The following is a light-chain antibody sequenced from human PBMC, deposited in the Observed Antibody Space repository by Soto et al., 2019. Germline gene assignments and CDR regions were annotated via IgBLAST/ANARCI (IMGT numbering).Light chain of an antibody. CDR3: QHSYGSAGA. Sequence: DIHLTQSPSSLSASVGDSVTITCRSSQTINKYLNWYQHRPGKAPKLLIYAASSLQTGVPTRFSGAGAGTFFTLTISNLELEDVASYYIQHSYGSAGAFGRGTKVEI. CDR1: QTINKY. CDR2: AAS. V-gene: IGKV1-39*01. J-gene: IGKJ1*01.